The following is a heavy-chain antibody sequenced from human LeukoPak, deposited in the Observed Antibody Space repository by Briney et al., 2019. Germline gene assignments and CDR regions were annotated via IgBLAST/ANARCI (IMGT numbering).Heavy chain of an antibody. CDR3: ARAMATTYYYYYYMDV. J-gene: IGHJ6*03. CDR2: VYVTGST. D-gene: IGHD5-24*01. V-gene: IGHV4-4*07. CDR1: GDSISSYY. Sequence: SETLSLTCTVPGDSISSYYWSWIRQPAGKGLEWIGRVYVTGSTNLNPALQSRVTMSVDTSKNQFSLKLTSVTAADTAVYYCARAMATTYYYYYYMDVWGKGTTVTVSS.